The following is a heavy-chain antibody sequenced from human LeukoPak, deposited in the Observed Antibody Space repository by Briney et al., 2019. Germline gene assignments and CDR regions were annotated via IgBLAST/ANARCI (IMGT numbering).Heavy chain of an antibody. J-gene: IGHJ4*02. CDR2: ISSSGSTI. CDR1: GFTFSSYE. CDR3: ARVTVALDY. V-gene: IGHV3-48*03. D-gene: IGHD6-19*01. Sequence: GGSLRLSCAASGFTFSSYEMNWVRQAPGKGLEWVSYISSSGSTIYYADSVKGRFTISRDNAKNSLYLQMNSLRAENTAVYYCARVTVALDYWGQGTLVTVSS.